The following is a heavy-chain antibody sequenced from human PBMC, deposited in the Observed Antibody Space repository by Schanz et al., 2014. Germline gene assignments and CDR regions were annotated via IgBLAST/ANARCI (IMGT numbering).Heavy chain of an antibody. CDR2: ISAYNGHT. CDR1: GYTFTSYG. Sequence: QGQLVQSGAEVKKPGASVKVSCKASGYTFTSYGITWVRQAPGQGLEWMGWISAYNGHTNYAEKVHGRVTMTTDTSTSTVYMELSSLRSEDTAVYYCTKGRTFGRWGQGTLVDDSS. CDR3: TKGRTFGR. J-gene: IGHJ4*02. D-gene: IGHD3-16*01. V-gene: IGHV1-18*01.